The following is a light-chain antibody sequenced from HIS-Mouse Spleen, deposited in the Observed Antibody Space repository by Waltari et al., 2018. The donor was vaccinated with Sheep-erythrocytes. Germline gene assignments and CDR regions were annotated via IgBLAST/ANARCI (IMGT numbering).Light chain of an antibody. V-gene: IGLV2-23*01. J-gene: IGLJ3*02. CDR2: EGS. CDR3: CSYAGSSTPWV. CDR1: SSDVGSYNL. Sequence: GQSITISCPGTSSDVGSYNLVSWYQQHPGKAPKLMIYEGSKRPSGVSNRFPGSKSGNTASLTISGLQAEDEADYYCCSYAGSSTPWVFGGGTKLTVL.